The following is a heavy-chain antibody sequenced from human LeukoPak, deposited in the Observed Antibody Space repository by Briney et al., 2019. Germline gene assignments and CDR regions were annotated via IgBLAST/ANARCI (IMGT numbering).Heavy chain of an antibody. CDR2: ISVYNGNT. V-gene: IGHV1-18*01. CDR3: ARGRGGRGGWSGGYDAFDI. J-gene: IGHJ3*02. Sequence: ASVKVSCKASGYTFTNYDINWVRQAPGPGLEWMGWISVYNGNTNYAQKVQGRVTMTTHKSTHTTNMELRRPISHPTPVYYCARGRGGRGGWSGGYDAFDIWGKGTMVTVSS. D-gene: IGHD6-19*01. CDR1: GYTFTNYD.